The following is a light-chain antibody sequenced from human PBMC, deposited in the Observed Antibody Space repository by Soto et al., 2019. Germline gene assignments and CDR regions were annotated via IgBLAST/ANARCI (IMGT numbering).Light chain of an antibody. Sequence: EIVLTQSPATLSLSPGERATLSCRASQSVSSYLAWYQQKPGQAPRLLIYDASNRATGIPARFSGSGSGTDFTLTIRRLEAEDFAVYYCQQYGSSLYTFGQGTKVDIK. J-gene: IGKJ2*01. CDR3: QQYGSSLYT. CDR2: DAS. CDR1: QSVSSY. V-gene: IGKV3-20*01.